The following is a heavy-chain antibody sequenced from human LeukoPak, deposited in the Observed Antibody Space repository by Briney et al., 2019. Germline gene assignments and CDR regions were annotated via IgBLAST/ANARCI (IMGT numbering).Heavy chain of an antibody. V-gene: IGHV3-30*03. J-gene: IGHJ4*02. CDR3: ARQLERVFDY. CDR2: ISYDGSNK. Sequence: GGSLRLSCAASGFTFSSYGMHWVRQAPGKGLEWVAIISYDGSNKSYVKSVKGRFTISRDNSKNTLYLQMNSLRAEDTAVYYCARQLERVFDYWGQGTLVTVSS. D-gene: IGHD1-1*01. CDR1: GFTFSSYG.